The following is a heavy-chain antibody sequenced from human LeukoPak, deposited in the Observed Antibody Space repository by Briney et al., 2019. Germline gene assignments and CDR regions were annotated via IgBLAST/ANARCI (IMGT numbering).Heavy chain of an antibody. Sequence: ASVKVSCKASGYTFTGYYMHWVRQAPGQGLEWMGWINPNSGGTNYAQKFQGRVTMTRDTSISTAYMELSSLRSEDTAVYYCARVPQGSYVGWAISYYFDYWGQGTLVTVSS. CDR2: INPNSGGT. D-gene: IGHD3-10*01. V-gene: IGHV1-2*02. CDR1: GYTFTGYY. J-gene: IGHJ4*02. CDR3: ARVPQGSYVGWAISYYFDY.